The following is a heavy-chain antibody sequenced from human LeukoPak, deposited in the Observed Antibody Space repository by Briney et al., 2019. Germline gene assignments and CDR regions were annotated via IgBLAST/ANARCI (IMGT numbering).Heavy chain of an antibody. CDR2: VSSDGGST. D-gene: IGHD7-27*01. CDR3: LKDRLGTGDY. V-gene: IGHV3-64D*09. J-gene: IGHJ4*02. Sequence: GGSLRLSCSASGFTFSNFPMHWVRQAPGKGLEYVSAVSSDGGSTYYADSVRGRFTISRDNSKNTLSLEMGSLRAEDTAVYYCLKDRLGTGDYWGQGTLVSVSS. CDR1: GFTFSNFP.